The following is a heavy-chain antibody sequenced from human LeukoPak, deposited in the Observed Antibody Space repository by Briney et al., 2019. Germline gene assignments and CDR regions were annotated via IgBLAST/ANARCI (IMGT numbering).Heavy chain of an antibody. J-gene: IGHJ5*02. D-gene: IGHD3-10*01. CDR3: AMYYYGSGSLNWFDP. V-gene: IGHV4-39*07. CDR2: IYYSGST. CDR1: GGSISSSSYY. Sequence: SETLSLTRTVSGGSISSSSYYWGWIRQPPGKGREWIGSIYYSGSTYYNPSLKSRVTISVDTSKNQFSLKLSSVTAADTAVYYCAMYYYGSGSLNWFDPWGQGSLVTVSS.